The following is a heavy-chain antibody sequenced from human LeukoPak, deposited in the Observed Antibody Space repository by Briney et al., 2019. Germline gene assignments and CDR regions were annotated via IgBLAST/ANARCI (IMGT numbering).Heavy chain of an antibody. CDR3: AREGGSGYYFDY. D-gene: IGHD6-25*01. V-gene: IGHV3-11*01. CDR2: ISSSGSTI. J-gene: IGHJ4*02. Sequence: GGSLTLSCAATGFIYRDYYMSWLRQAPGKGLAWVSYISSSGSTIYYADSLQGRFTISRDNAKNSLYLQMNSLRAEDTAVYYCAREGGSGYYFDYWGQGTLVTVSS. CDR1: GFIYRDYY.